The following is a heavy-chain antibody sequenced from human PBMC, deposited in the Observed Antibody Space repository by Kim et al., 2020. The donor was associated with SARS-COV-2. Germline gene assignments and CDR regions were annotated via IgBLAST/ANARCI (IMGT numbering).Heavy chain of an antibody. CDR2: INTNTGNP. CDR3: ARDLRITMIVVVPSGGMDV. Sequence: ASVKVSCKASGYTFTSYAMNWVRQAPGQGLEWMGWINTNTGNPTYAQGFTGRFVFSLDTSVSTAYLQISSLKAEDTAVYYCARDLRITMIVVVPSGGMDVWGQGTTVTVSS. V-gene: IGHV7-4-1*02. J-gene: IGHJ6*02. CDR1: GYTFTSYA. D-gene: IGHD3-22*01.